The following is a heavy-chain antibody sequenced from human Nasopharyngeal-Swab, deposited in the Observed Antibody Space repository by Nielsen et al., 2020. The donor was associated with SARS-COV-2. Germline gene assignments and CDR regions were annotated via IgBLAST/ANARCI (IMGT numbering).Heavy chain of an antibody. V-gene: IGHV3-23*01. CDR2: ISGDDTST. CDR3: AKDVSLLRGYNAFDR. Sequence: VRQAPGKGLECVSSISGDDTSTFYADSVKGRFSISRDNSKNTVFLQMNSLRAGDTATYYCAKDVSLLRGYNAFDRWGQGTMVTVSS. D-gene: IGHD3-10*01. J-gene: IGHJ3*01.